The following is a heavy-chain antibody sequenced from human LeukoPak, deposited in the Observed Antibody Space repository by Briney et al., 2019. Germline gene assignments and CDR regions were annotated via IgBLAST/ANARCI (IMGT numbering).Heavy chain of an antibody. Sequence: GGSLRPSCAASGFTFSNYAMSWVRQAPGKGLEWVSGISGSGDYTYYADSLKGRFTISRDNSKNTLYLQMNSLRAEDTALYYCAKDLTYYYGLGSSTNAFDIWGQGTMVTVSS. J-gene: IGHJ3*02. D-gene: IGHD3-10*01. CDR1: GFTFSNYA. CDR2: ISGSGDYT. CDR3: AKDLTYYYGLGSSTNAFDI. V-gene: IGHV3-23*01.